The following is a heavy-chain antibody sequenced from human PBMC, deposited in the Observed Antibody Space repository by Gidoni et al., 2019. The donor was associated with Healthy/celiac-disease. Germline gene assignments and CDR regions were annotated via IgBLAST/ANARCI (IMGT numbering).Heavy chain of an antibody. CDR2: ISSSSSYI. D-gene: IGHD1-26*01. CDR3: ARDGGSYFDY. CDR1: GFTFSSYS. J-gene: IGHJ4*02. V-gene: IGHV3-21*01. Sequence: EVQLVESGGGLVKPGGSLRLSCAASGFTFSSYSMSWVRQAPGKGMEGVSSISSSSSYIYYEDSVKGRFTISRDNAKNSLYLQMNSLRAEDTAVYYCARDGGSYFDYWGQGTLVTVSS.